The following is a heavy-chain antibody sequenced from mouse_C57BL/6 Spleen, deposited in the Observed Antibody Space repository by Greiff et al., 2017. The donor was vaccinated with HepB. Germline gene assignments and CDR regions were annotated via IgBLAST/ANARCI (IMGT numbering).Heavy chain of an antibody. CDR1: GYTFTDYY. Sequence: QVQLQQSGAELVRPGASVKLSCKASGYTFTDYYINWVKQRPGQGLEWIARIYPGSGNTYYNEKFKGKATLTAEKSSSTAYMQLSSLTSEDSAVYFCARGGLTTGGYFDVWGTGTTVTVSS. CDR3: ARGGLTTGGYFDV. V-gene: IGHV1-76*01. D-gene: IGHD1-1*01. CDR2: IYPGSGNT. J-gene: IGHJ1*03.